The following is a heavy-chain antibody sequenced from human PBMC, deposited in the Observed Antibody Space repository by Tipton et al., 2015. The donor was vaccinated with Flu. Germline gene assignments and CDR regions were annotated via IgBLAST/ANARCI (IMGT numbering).Heavy chain of an antibody. CDR3: ARSVTYYYDSSGSTFDY. J-gene: IGHJ4*02. Sequence: TLSLTCPVSGGSTSSYYWSWIRQPAGKGLEWIGRIYSSGSTSYNPSLKSRVTMSVDTAENQFSLRLSSVPAADTAVYYCARSVTYYYDSSGSTFDYWGQGTLVTVSS. CDR1: GGSTSSYY. V-gene: IGHV4-4*07. D-gene: IGHD6-19*01. CDR2: IYSSGST.